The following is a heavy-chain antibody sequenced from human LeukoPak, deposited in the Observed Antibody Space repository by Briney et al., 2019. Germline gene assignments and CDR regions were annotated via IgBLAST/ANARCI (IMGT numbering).Heavy chain of an antibody. CDR1: GYTFTSYD. CDR3: ARPTTMVRGAPLGY. Sequence: ASVKVSCKASGYTFTSYDINWVRQATGQGLEWMGWMNPNSGNTGHAQKFQGRVTMTRNTSISTAYMELSGLRSEDTAVYYCARPTTMVRGAPLGYWGQGTLVTISS. J-gene: IGHJ4*02. V-gene: IGHV1-8*01. D-gene: IGHD3-10*01. CDR2: MNPNSGNT.